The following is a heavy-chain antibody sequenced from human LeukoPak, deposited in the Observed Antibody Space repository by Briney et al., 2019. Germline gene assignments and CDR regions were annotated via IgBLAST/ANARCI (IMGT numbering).Heavy chain of an antibody. CDR3: ARGRHLAAPGTQDYFDY. D-gene: IGHD6-13*01. J-gene: IGHJ4*02. Sequence: GGSLRLSCAASGFSFSSYSINWVRQAPGKGLEWVSSISSSSSYIHYAESVKGRFTISRDNAKNSLYLQMNSLRAEDTAVYYCARGRHLAAPGTQDYFDYWGQGTLVTVSS. CDR2: ISSSSSYI. CDR1: GFSFSSYS. V-gene: IGHV3-21*01.